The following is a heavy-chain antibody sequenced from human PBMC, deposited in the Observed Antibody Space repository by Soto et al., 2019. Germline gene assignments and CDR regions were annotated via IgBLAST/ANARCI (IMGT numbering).Heavy chain of an antibody. CDR3: AREGDTTNGGDYYGMDV. J-gene: IGHJ6*02. Sequence: QVQLAQSGAEVKKPGSSVKVSCKASGGTFSSYAISWVRQAPGQGLEWMGGIIPIFGTANYAQKFQGRVTITADESTSTAYRELSSLRSEDTAVYYCAREGDTTNGGDYYGMDVWGQGTTVTVSS. V-gene: IGHV1-69*12. CDR1: GGTFSSYA. CDR2: IIPIFGTA. D-gene: IGHD3-16*01.